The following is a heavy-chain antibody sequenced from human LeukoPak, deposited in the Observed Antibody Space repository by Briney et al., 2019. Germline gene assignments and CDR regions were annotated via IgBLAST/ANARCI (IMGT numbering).Heavy chain of an antibody. CDR2: TYYRPKFNT. J-gene: IGHJ4*02. CDR3: ARGSHGSFDY. Sequence: SQTLSLTCAISGDSLSNNNVAWNWIRQSPSRGLEWLGRTYYRPKFNTDYAVSVKSRIAINSDTSKNQFSLQLNSVTPEDTGGYYCARGSHGSFDYWGQGTLVTVSS. D-gene: IGHD3-10*01. V-gene: IGHV6-1*01. CDR1: GDSLSNNNVA.